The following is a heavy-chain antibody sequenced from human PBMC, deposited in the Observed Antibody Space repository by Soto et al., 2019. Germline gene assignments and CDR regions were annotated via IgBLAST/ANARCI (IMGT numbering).Heavy chain of an antibody. V-gene: IGHV1-8*01. CDR2: MNPNSGNT. J-gene: IGHJ6*03. Sequence: ASVKVSCKASGYTFTSYDINWVRQATGQGLEWMGWMNPNSGNTGYAQKFQGRVTMTRNTSISTAYMELSSLRSEDTAVYYCARRTLYCSSTSCYYYYYYMDVWGKGTTVTVSS. CDR3: ARRTLYCSSTSCYYYYYYMDV. CDR1: GYTFTSYD. D-gene: IGHD2-2*01.